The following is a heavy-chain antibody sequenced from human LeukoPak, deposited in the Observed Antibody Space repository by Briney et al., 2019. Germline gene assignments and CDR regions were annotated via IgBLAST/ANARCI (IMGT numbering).Heavy chain of an antibody. D-gene: IGHD2/OR15-2a*01. J-gene: IGHJ4*02. V-gene: IGHV5-51*01. CDR1: GYIFANSW. Sequence: PGESLKISCQGSGYIFANSWIGWGRQLPGEGVELMGIIYPGDSDTRYSPSFQGQVTISANKSIHTAYLQWSSLKASHSAMYYCARKEQISPGGFDYWGQGTLVTVSS. CDR3: ARKEQISPGGFDY. CDR2: IYPGDSDT.